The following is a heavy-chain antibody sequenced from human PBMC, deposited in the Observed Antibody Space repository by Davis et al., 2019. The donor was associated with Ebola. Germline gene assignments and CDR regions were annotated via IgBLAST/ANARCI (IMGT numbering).Heavy chain of an antibody. Sequence: GGSLRLSCAASGFTFSGSAMHWVRQASGPGLEWVGRIRSKANSYATAYAASVKGRFTISRDDSKNTAYLQMNSLKTEDTAVYYCTRGEKYYDFWSGYYDWFDPWGQGTLVTVSS. CDR3: TRGEKYYDFWSGYYDWFDP. CDR1: GFTFSGSA. CDR2: IRSKANSYAT. D-gene: IGHD3-3*01. V-gene: IGHV3-73*01. J-gene: IGHJ5*02.